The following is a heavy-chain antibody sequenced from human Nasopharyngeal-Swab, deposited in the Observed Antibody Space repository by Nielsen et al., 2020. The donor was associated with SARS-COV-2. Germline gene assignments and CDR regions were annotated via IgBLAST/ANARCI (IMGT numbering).Heavy chain of an antibody. J-gene: IGHJ1*01. V-gene: IGHV3-53*01. CDR1: GLTVSSTY. CDR3: ARDLGGGYCTTTNCPGS. D-gene: IGHD2-2*01. CDR2: TEIGGIT. Sequence: GGSLRLSCAVSGLTVSSTYMSWVRQAPGKGLEWVSVTEIGGITHYADSVKGRFSISRDSSTNTLYLQMNNVRAEDTAVYYCARDLGGGYCTTTNCPGSWGQGTLVTVSS.